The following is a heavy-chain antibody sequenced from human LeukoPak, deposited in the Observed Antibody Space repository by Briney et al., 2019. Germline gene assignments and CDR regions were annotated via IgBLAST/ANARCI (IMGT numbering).Heavy chain of an antibody. CDR3: AKTPYYYGSGNNWFDP. Sequence: GGSLRLSCAASGFTFSSYAMHWVRQAPGKGLEWVAVISYDGSNKYYADSVKGRFTISRDNSKNTLYLQMNSLRAEDTAVYYCAKTPYYYGSGNNWFDPWGQGTLVTVSS. V-gene: IGHV3-30-3*02. D-gene: IGHD3-10*01. CDR2: ISYDGSNK. CDR1: GFTFSSYA. J-gene: IGHJ5*02.